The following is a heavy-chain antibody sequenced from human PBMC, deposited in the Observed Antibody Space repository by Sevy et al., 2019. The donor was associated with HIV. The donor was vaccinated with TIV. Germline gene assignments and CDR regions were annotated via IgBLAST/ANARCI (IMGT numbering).Heavy chain of an antibody. Sequence: GGSLRLSCAASGFTFSIHGMHWVRQAPGKGLEWVAVISYDESKKYYANSEKGLFTISRDNSKNKTYLQMKSLRGEDTAVDYCAVYHRDFDPSGSYGHDFWGQGTLVTVSS. V-gene: IGHV3-30*03. J-gene: IGHJ4*02. D-gene: IGHD3-10*01. CDR2: ISYDESKK. CDR3: AVYHRDFDPSGSYGHDF. CDR1: GFTFSIHG.